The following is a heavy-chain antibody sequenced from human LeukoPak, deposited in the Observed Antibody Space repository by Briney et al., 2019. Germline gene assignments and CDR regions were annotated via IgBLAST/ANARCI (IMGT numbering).Heavy chain of an antibody. CDR1: GYTFTSYY. CDR3: ARELAGDYYDSSGYYPFDY. V-gene: IGHV1-46*01. D-gene: IGHD3-22*01. Sequence: ASVKVSCKASGYTFTSYYMHWVRQAPGQGLERMGIINPSGGSTSYAQRFQGRVTMTRDTSTSTVYMELCSLRSEDTAVYYCARELAGDYYDSSGYYPFDYWGQGTLVTVSS. CDR2: INPSGGST. J-gene: IGHJ4*02.